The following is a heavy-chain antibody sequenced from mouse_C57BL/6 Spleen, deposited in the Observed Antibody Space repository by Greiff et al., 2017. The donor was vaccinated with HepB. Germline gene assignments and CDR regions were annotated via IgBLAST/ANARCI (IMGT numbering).Heavy chain of an antibody. V-gene: IGHV1-82*01. CDR3: AVYYDYDD. CDR1: GYAFSSSW. J-gene: IGHJ3*01. D-gene: IGHD2-4*01. CDR2: IYPGDGDT. Sequence: QVQLQQSGPELVKPGASVKISCKASGYAFSSSWMNWVKQRPGKGLEWIGRIYPGDGDTNYNGKFKGKATLTADKSSSTAYMQLSSLTSADSAIYFCAVYYDYDDWGQGTLVTVSA.